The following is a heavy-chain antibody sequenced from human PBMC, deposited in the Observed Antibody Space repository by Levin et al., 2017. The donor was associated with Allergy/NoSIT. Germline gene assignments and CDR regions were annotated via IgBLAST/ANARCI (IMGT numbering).Heavy chain of an antibody. V-gene: IGHV3-48*01. D-gene: IGHD3-16*01. CDR1: GFSFSTYG. CDR3: ARDEESFGDAFDI. CDR2: ISARRTTM. Sequence: GGSLRLSCAASGFSFSTYGMIWVRQAPGKGLEWVSYISARRTTMYYADSVKGRFTISRDDAKNTLYPQMSSLRAEDTAVYYCARDEESFGDAFDIWGQGTRVTVSS. J-gene: IGHJ3*02.